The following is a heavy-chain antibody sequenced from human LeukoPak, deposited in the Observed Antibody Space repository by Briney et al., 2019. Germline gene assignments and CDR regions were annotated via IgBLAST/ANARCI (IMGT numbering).Heavy chain of an antibody. Sequence: LGASVKVSCKASGYTFTSYYMHWVRQAPGQGLEWMGIINPSGGSTSYALKFQGRVTMTRDMSTSTVYMELSSLRSEDTAVYYCAIYSSGYYFSFDYWGQGALVTVSS. CDR3: AIYSSGYYFSFDY. V-gene: IGHV1-46*01. J-gene: IGHJ4*02. CDR1: GYTFTSYY. D-gene: IGHD3-22*01. CDR2: INPSGGST.